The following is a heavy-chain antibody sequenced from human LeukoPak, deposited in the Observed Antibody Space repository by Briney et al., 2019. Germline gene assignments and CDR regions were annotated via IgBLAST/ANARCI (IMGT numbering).Heavy chain of an antibody. Sequence: TGGSLRLSCAASGFTFSSYAMSWVRQAPGKGLEWVPAISGSGGSTYYADSVKGRFTISRDNSKNTLYLQMNSLRAEDTAVYYCAKDSQWLVLGTSYYFDYWGQGTLVTVSS. CDR2: ISGSGGST. J-gene: IGHJ4*02. CDR3: AKDSQWLVLGTSYYFDY. V-gene: IGHV3-23*01. D-gene: IGHD6-19*01. CDR1: GFTFSSYA.